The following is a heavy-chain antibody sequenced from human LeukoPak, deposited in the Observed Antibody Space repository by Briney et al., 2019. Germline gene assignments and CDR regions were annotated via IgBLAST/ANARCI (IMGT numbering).Heavy chain of an antibody. CDR1: GGTFSSYA. CDR2: IIPILGIA. V-gene: IGHV1-69*04. CDR3: ARSSGVVPAAIVYYYYGMDV. D-gene: IGHD2-2*01. Sequence: SVKVSCKASGGTFSSYAISWVRQAPGRGLEWMGRIIPILGIANYAQKFQGRVTITADKSTSTAYMELSSLRSEDTAVYYCARSSGVVPAAIVYYYYGMDVWGQGTTVTVSS. J-gene: IGHJ6*02.